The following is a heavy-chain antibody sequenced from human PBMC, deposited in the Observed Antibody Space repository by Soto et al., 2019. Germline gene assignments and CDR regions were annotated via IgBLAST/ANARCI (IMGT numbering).Heavy chain of an antibody. Sequence: PSETLSLTCTVSGGSISSSSYYWGWIRQPPGKGLEWIGSIYYSGSTYYNPSLKSRVTISVDTSKNQFSLKLSSVTAADTAVYYCARLGIQLWPFDYWGQGTLVTVS. D-gene: IGHD5-18*01. J-gene: IGHJ4*02. CDR3: ARLGIQLWPFDY. CDR1: GGSISSSSYY. CDR2: IYYSGST. V-gene: IGHV4-39*01.